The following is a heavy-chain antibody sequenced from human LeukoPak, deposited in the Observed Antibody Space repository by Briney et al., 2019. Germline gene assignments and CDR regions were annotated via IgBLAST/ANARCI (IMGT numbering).Heavy chain of an antibody. D-gene: IGHD2-15*01. J-gene: IGHJ3*02. CDR3: ARAPASWDAFDI. CDR2: INPNSGGT. CDR1: GGTFSSYA. V-gene: IGHV1-2*02. Sequence: ASVKVSCKASGGTFSSYAISWVRQAPGQGLEWMGWINPNSGGTNYAQKFQGRVTMTRDTSISTAYMELSRLRSDDTAVYYCARAPASWDAFDIWGQGTMVTVSS.